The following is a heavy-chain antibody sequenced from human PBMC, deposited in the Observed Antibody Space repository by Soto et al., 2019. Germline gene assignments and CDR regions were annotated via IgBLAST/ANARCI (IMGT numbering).Heavy chain of an antibody. CDR2: IIPILGIA. CDR3: AGHSRIAVAGLDY. D-gene: IGHD6-19*01. V-gene: IGHV1-69*02. CDR1: GGTFSSYT. J-gene: IGHJ4*02. Sequence: SVKVSCKASGGTFSSYTISWVRQAPGQGLEWMGRIIPILGIANYAQKFQGGVTITADKSTSTAYMELSSLRSEDTAVYYCAGHSRIAVAGLDYWGQGTLVTVSS.